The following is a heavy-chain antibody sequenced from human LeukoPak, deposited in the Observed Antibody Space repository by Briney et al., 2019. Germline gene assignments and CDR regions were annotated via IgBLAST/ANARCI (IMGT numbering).Heavy chain of an antibody. CDR3: AKLHYGSGSSYSDY. V-gene: IGHV3-23*01. D-gene: IGHD3-10*01. J-gene: IGHJ4*02. CDR2: ISGSGGST. Sequence: GGSLRLSCAASGFTFSSYAMSWVRQAPGKGLEWVSAISGSGGSTYYADSVKGRFTISRDNSKNTLYLQMDSLRAEDTAVYYCAKLHYGSGSSYSDYWGQGTLVTVSS. CDR1: GFTFSSYA.